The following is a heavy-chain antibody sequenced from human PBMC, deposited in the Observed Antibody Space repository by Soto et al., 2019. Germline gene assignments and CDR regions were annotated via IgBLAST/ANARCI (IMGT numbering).Heavy chain of an antibody. D-gene: IGHD3-16*01. V-gene: IGHV3-53*01. Sequence: VGSLRLSCVASGFPVSSHYMSWVRQAPGKGLEWVSVIYAGGNTYYAESVKGRFTISRDNSKNTLSLQMNSLRAEDSAVYYCARTFAGDYHLGLWGQGTRVTVSS. CDR3: ARTFAGDYHLGL. CDR1: GFPVSSHY. J-gene: IGHJ4*02. CDR2: IYAGGNT.